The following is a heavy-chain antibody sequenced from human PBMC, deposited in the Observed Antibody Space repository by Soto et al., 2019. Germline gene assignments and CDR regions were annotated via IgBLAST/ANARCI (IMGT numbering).Heavy chain of an antibody. CDR2: MNTDTGNT. Sequence: QVQLVQSGADVREPGASVKLSCKASGYTFTTYAISWLRQAPGQGLEWMGWMNTDTGNTDYAQSLRGRVTMTRDTSTDTAYMELRSLRSDDTAMYYCARDRLHRTSSITCDYWGQGALVTVSS. V-gene: IGHV1-18*01. CDR1: GYTFTTYA. CDR3: ARDRLHRTSSITCDY. J-gene: IGHJ4*02. D-gene: IGHD2-21*01.